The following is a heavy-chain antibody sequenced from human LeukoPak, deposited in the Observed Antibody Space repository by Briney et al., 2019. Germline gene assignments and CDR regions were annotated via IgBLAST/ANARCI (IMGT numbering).Heavy chain of an antibody. D-gene: IGHD3-22*01. CDR3: AREDRSGYYIDY. CDR2: ISSSSSYI. V-gene: IGHV3-21*01. J-gene: IGHJ4*02. CDR1: GFTFSSHS. Sequence: PGGSLRLSCAASGFTFSSHSMNWVRQAPGKGLEWVSSISSSSSYIYYADSVKGRFTISRDNAKNSLYLQMNSLRAEDTAVYYCAREDRSGYYIDYWGQGTLVTVSS.